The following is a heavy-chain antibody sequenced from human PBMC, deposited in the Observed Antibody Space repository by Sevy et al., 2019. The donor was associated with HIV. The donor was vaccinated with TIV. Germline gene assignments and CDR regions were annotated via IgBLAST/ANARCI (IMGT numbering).Heavy chain of an antibody. CDR3: AGSGAGWERWLQLRGDDDAFDI. D-gene: IGHD5-12*01. Sequence: ASVKVSCKASGYTFTSYYMHWVRQAPGQGLEWMGIINPSGGSTSYAQKFQGRVTMTRDTSTSTVYMELSSLRSEDTAVYYCAGSGAGWERWLQLRGDDDAFDIWGQGTMVTVSS. J-gene: IGHJ3*02. CDR1: GYTFTSYY. V-gene: IGHV1-46*01. CDR2: INPSGGST.